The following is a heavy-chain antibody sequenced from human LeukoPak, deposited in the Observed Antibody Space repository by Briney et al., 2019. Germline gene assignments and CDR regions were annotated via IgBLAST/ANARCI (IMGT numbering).Heavy chain of an antibody. CDR2: IYYSGST. CDR1: GVSLSIYY. CDR3: ARMYCGGDCYPDY. Sequence: SETLSLTCTVSGVSLSIYYWSWIRQPPGKGLEWIGYIYYSGSTYYNPSLKSRVTISVDTSKNQFSLKLSSVTAADTAVYYCARMYCGGDCYPDYWGQGTLVTVSS. J-gene: IGHJ4*02. V-gene: IGHV4-59*06. D-gene: IGHD2-21*02.